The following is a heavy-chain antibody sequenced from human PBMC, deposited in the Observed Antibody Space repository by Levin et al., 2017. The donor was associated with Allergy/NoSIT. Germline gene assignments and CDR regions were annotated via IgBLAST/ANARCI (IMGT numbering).Heavy chain of an antibody. V-gene: IGHV3-11*01. J-gene: IGHJ4*02. D-gene: IGHD3-22*01. Sequence: LSLTCAASGFTFSDYYMSWIRQAPGKGLEWVSYISSSGSTIYYADSVKGRFTISRDNAKNSLYLQMNSLRAEDTAVYYCARVNDWPQGLYERGPYSSGYYPDYWGQGTLVTVSS. CDR3: ARVNDWPQGLYERGPYSSGYYPDY. CDR1: GFTFSDYY. CDR2: ISSSGSTI.